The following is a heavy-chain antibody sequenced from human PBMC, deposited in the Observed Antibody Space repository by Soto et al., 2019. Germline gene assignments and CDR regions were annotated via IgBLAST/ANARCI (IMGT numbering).Heavy chain of an antibody. CDR3: ARRYYYGSGEAEYFQH. CDR2: IKQDGSEK. D-gene: IGHD3-10*01. J-gene: IGHJ1*01. Sequence: EVQLVESGGGLVQPGGSLRLSCAASGFTFSSYWMSWVRQAPGKGREWVANIKQDGSEKYYVDSVKGRFTISRDNAKNSLYLQMNSLRAEDTAVYYCARRYYYGSGEAEYFQHWGQGTLVTVSS. V-gene: IGHV3-7*02. CDR1: GFTFSSYW.